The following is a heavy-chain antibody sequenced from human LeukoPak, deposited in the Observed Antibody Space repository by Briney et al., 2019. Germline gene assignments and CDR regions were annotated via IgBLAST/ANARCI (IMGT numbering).Heavy chain of an antibody. CDR2: STWDGVGT. V-gene: IGHV3-43*01. CDR1: GFTFDKYT. Sequence: GGSLRLSCVASGFTFDKYTMHWVRQAPGKGLEWVSLSTWDGVGTYYADSVKGRFTISRDNSKSSLYLQMNSLRTEDTALYYCVKDENDYDGFYFDYWGQGSLVTVPS. D-gene: IGHD4-23*01. CDR3: VKDENDYDGFYFDY. J-gene: IGHJ4*02.